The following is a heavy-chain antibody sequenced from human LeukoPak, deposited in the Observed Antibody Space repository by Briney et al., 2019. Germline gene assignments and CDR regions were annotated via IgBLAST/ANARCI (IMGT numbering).Heavy chain of an antibody. CDR3: AKDRPVDYALPLDYFDY. Sequence: GRSLRLSCAASGFTFSSYGMHWVRQAPGKGLEWVAVISYDGSNKYYADSVKGRFTISRDNSKNTLYLQMNSLRAEDTAVYYCAKDRPVDYALPLDYFDYWGQGTLVTVSS. D-gene: IGHD4-17*01. V-gene: IGHV3-30*18. CDR2: ISYDGSNK. CDR1: GFTFSSYG. J-gene: IGHJ4*02.